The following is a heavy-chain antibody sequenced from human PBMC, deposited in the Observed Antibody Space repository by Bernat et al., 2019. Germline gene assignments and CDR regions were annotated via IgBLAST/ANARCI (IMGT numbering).Heavy chain of an antibody. CDR1: GFTFSNAW. CDR3: STRLGEGDY. D-gene: IGHD3-10*01. V-gene: IGHV3-15*07. CDR2: IKSKTDGGTI. J-gene: IGHJ4*02. Sequence: EVQLVESGGGLVKPGGSLRLSCAASGFTFSNAWMNWVRQAPGKGLEWVGRIKSKTDGGTIDYAAPVKGRFAISRDDSKNTLDLQMNSLRTEDTGVYYCSTRLGEGDYWGQGTLVTVSS.